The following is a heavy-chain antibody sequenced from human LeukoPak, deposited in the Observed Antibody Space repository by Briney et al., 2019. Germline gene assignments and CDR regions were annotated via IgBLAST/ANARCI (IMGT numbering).Heavy chain of an antibody. CDR3: ARDRYNWNYESWYFDL. CDR1: GFTFSSYW. Sequence: GGSLRLSCAASGFTFSSYWMSWVRQAPGKGLEWVANIKQDGSEKYYVDSVKGRFTISRDNAKNSLYLQMNSLRAEDTAVYYCARDRYNWNYESWYFDLWGRGTLVTVSS. J-gene: IGHJ2*01. D-gene: IGHD1-7*01. CDR2: IKQDGSEK. V-gene: IGHV3-7*01.